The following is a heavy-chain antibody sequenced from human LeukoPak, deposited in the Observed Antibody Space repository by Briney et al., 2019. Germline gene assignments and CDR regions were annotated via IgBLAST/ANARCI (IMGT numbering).Heavy chain of an antibody. CDR2: INHSGST. J-gene: IGHJ5*02. V-gene: IGHV4-34*01. Sequence: PPETLSLTCAVYGGSFSGYYWSWIRQPPGKGLEWIGEINHSGSTNYNPSLKSRVTISVATSKNQCSLTLSSVTAADTAVYYWTRDSKRYNSRINWFDPWGQGTLVTVSS. D-gene: IGHD1-1*01. CDR3: TRDSKRYNSRINWFDP. CDR1: GGSFSGYY.